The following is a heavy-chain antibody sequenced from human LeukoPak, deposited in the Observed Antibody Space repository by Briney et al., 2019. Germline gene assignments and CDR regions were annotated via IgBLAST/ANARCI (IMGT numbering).Heavy chain of an antibody. Sequence: GGSLRLSCTTSGFIFGGHAMSWVRQASGQGLEWIGFIRSKAYGGTTEYAASVIGRFTISRDDSKSIAYLQMNSLQIEGTGMYYCARGPILLWIHNGMDVWGQGTTVTVSS. V-gene: IGHV3-49*04. CDR1: GFIFGGHA. CDR3: ARGPILLWIHNGMDV. D-gene: IGHD5-18*01. J-gene: IGHJ6*02. CDR2: IRSKAYGGTT.